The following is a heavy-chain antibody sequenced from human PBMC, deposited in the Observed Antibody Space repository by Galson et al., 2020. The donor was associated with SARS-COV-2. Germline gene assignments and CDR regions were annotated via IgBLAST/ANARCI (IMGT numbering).Heavy chain of an antibody. CDR1: GFSLSNARMG. V-gene: IGHV2-26*01. CDR2: IFSNDEK. J-gene: IGHJ5*02. CDR3: ARIERYFDSPFDP. D-gene: IGHD3-9*01. Sequence: SGPTLVKPTETLTLTCTVSGFSLSNARMGVSWIRQPPGKALEWLAHIFSNDEKSYSTSLKSRLTISKDTSKSQVVLTMTNMDPVDTATYYCARIERYFDSPFDPWGQGTLVTVSS.